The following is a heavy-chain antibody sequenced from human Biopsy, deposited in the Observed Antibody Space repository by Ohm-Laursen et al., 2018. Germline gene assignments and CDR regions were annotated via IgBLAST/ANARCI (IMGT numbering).Heavy chain of an antibody. Sequence: PSQTLSLTCTVSGGSISDSTYHWGWIRQSPGKGLEWIGNIYYSGNTDYSPSLKSRVTISVDTSNNQFSLKLGSVTAADTAVYYCARQVDFWSGYVDYWGQGTLVAVSS. V-gene: IGHV4-39*01. CDR2: IYYSGNT. CDR1: GGSISDSTYH. J-gene: IGHJ4*02. D-gene: IGHD3-3*01. CDR3: ARQVDFWSGYVDY.